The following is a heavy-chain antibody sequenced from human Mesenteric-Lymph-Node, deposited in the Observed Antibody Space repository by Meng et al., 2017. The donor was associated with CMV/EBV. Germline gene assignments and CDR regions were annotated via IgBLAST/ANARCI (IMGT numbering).Heavy chain of an antibody. D-gene: IGHD2-2*01. V-gene: IGHV3-74*01. J-gene: IGHJ6*02. CDR1: GFTFSSYS. CDR3: ASQGYCSSTSCYFSYGMDV. CDR2: INSDGSST. Sequence: GESLKISCAASGFTFSSYSMNWVRQAPGKGLEWVSRINSDGSSTSYADSVKGRFTISRDNAKNTLYLQMNSLRAEDTAVYYCASQGYCSSTSCYFSYGMDVWGQGTTVTVSS.